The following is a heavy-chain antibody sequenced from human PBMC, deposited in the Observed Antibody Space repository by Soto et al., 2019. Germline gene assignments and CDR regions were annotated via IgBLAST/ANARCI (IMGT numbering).Heavy chain of an antibody. D-gene: IGHD4-4*01. CDR3: ARSPAARSETTVTEVFDY. Sequence: QVQLVQSGAEVKKPGSSVKVSCKASGGTFSSYAISWVRQAPGQGLEWMGGIIPSFGTANYAQKFQGRVTINADESTSTAYMELSSLRSEDTAVYYCARSPAARSETTVTEVFDYWGQGTLVHVYS. CDR2: IIPSFGTA. J-gene: IGHJ4*02. CDR1: GGTFSSYA. V-gene: IGHV1-69*01.